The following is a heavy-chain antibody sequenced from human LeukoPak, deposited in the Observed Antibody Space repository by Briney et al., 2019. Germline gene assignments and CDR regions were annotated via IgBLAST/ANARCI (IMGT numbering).Heavy chain of an antibody. CDR1: GFTFSSYE. Sequence: GGSLRLSCAASGFTFSSYEMNWVRQAPGKGLEWVSYISSSGSTIYYADSVKGRFTISRDNAKNSLYLQMNSLRAEDTALYYCAKDPRDSGSYGGYFQYWGQGTLVTVSS. CDR3: AKDPRDSGSYGGYFQY. J-gene: IGHJ1*01. CDR2: ISSSGSTI. V-gene: IGHV3-48*03. D-gene: IGHD1-26*01.